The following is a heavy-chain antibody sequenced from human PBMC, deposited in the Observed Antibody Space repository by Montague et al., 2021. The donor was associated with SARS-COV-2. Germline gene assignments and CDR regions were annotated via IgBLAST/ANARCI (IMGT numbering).Heavy chain of an antibody. CDR1: GGSITTGYYF. J-gene: IGHJ3*02. CDR3: ARRNYCSSSSCYNGGFDI. V-gene: IGHV4-39*01. Sequence: SETLSLTCTVSGGSITTGYYFWSWIRQSPGKGLEWLGTVFYRGNTYYNPSLKSRLTISVDTSTNQFSLKLTSVTVAETAIYFCARRNYCSSSSCYNGGFDIWGQGAVVTVSS. D-gene: IGHD2-2*01. CDR2: VFYRGNT.